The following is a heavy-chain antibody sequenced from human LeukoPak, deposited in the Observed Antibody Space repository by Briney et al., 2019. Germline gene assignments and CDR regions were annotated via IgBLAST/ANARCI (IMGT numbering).Heavy chain of an antibody. CDR3: AKAVWDIGARGPYFDY. V-gene: IGHV3-23*01. CDR2: ISGSGGST. J-gene: IGHJ4*01. D-gene: IGHD5-12*01. Sequence: GGSLRLSCAASGFTFSSYAMSWVRQAPGKGLEWVSAISGSGGSTYYADSVKGRFTISRDNSKNTLYLQMNSLRAEDTAVYYWAKAVWDIGARGPYFDYGAKEPLVPVSS. CDR1: GFTFSSYA.